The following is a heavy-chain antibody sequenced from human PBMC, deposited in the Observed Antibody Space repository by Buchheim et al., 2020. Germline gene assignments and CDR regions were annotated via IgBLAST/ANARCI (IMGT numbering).Heavy chain of an antibody. CDR1: GFTFSSYW. CDR2: IKQDGSEK. D-gene: IGHD2-15*01. J-gene: IGHJ6*02. CDR3: AKASVVVAATPYYYGMDV. Sequence: EVQLVESGGGLVQPGGSLRLSCAASGFTFSSYWMSWVRQAPGKGLEWVANIKQDGSEKYYVDSVKGRFTISRDNSKNTLYLQMNSLRAEDTAVYYCAKASVVVAATPYYYGMDVWGQGTT. V-gene: IGHV3-7*03.